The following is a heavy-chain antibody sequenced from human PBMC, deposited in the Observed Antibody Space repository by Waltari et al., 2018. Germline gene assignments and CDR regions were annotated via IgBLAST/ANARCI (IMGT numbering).Heavy chain of an antibody. CDR2: INHSGST. Sequence: QVQLQQWGAGLLKPSETLSLTCAVYGGSFSGYYWSWIRQPPGKGLEWIGEINHSGSTNYNPSLKSRVTISVDTSKNQFSLKLSSVTAADTAVYYCARGLRTDFWSGYPFMDVWGKGTTVTVSS. V-gene: IGHV4-34*01. J-gene: IGHJ6*03. D-gene: IGHD3-3*01. CDR3: ARGLRTDFWSGYPFMDV. CDR1: GGSFSGYY.